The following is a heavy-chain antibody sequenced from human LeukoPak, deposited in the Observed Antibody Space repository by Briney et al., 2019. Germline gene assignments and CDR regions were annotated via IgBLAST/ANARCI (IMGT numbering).Heavy chain of an antibody. CDR2: IKQDGSEK. D-gene: IGHD1-26*01. CDR1: GFTFSSYW. Sequence: GEFVRLSCAASGFTFSSYWMSWVRQAPGKGLEWVANIKQDGSEKYYVDSVKGRFTISRDNAKNSLYVQMNSLRAEDTAVYYCARDGISGATVFDYWGQGTLVTVSS. CDR3: ARDGISGATVFDY. J-gene: IGHJ4*02. V-gene: IGHV3-7*01.